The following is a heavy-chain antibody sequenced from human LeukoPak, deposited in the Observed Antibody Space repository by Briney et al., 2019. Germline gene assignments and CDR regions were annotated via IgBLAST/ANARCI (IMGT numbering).Heavy chain of an antibody. CDR3: AKDHAVASSWFY. CDR2: ISSSSSYI. D-gene: IGHD6-13*01. J-gene: IGHJ4*02. Sequence: GGSLRLSCAASGFTFSSYSMNWVRQAPGKGLEWVSSISSSSSYIYYADSVKGRFTISRDNAKNSLYLQMNSLRAEDTAVYYCAKDHAVASSWFYWGQGTLVTVSS. V-gene: IGHV3-21*04. CDR1: GFTFSSYS.